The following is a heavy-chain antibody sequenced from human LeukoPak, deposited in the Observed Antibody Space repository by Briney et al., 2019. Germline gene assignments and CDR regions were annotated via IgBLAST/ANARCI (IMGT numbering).Heavy chain of an antibody. CDR3: ARDFDFWSAYSSFDY. CDR2: INPNNGDT. CDR1: GYTFTGYY. Sequence: ASVKVSCKASGYTFTGYYIHWVRQVPGQGLEWMGWINPNNGDTNHAQKIQGRVTMTRDTSISTAYMELSRLTSDDTAMYFCARDFDFWSAYSSFDYWGQGTLVTVSS. J-gene: IGHJ4*02. V-gene: IGHV1-2*02. D-gene: IGHD3-3*01.